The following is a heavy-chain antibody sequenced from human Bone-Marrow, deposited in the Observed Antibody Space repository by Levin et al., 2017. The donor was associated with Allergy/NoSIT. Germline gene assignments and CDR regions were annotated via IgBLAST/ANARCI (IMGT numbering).Heavy chain of an antibody. J-gene: IGHJ4*02. CDR1: GFTFSTYA. V-gene: IGHV3-23*01. CDR2: ISGGGGRT. D-gene: IGHD6-19*01. Sequence: QPGGSLRLSCTASGFTFSTYAMSWVRQAPGKGLEWVSSISGGGGRTDYADSVKGRFTISRDNSKNTLYLQMNSLRVEDTAVYYCAKGMELWDIIAVGPPFDYWGQGTLVTVSS. CDR3: AKGMELWDIIAVGPPFDY.